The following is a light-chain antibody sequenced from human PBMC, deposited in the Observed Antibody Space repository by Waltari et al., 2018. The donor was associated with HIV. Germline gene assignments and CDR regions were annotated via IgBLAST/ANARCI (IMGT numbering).Light chain of an antibody. CDR3: QQYFRIPPT. CDR2: WAS. V-gene: IGKV4-1*01. Sequence: DIVMTQSPDPLPVSLGERATINCTSSQSLLYSSDNRNYLAWYQQKARQPPKLLISWASTRESGVPDRFSASGSGTDFTLTITRLQAEDVAIYHCQQYFRIPPTFGGGTKVEIK. J-gene: IGKJ4*01. CDR1: QSLLYSSDNRNY.